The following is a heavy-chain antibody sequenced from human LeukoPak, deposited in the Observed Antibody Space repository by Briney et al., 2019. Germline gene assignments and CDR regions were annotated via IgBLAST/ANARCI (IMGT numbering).Heavy chain of an antibody. CDR2: ISSSSSYI. V-gene: IGHV3-21*04. Sequence: GGSLRLSCAASGFTFSSYSMNWVRQAPGKGLEWVSSISSSSSYIYYADSVKGRFTISRDNAKNSLYLQVDGLRAEDTAVYYCATVHFGYFDYWGRGTLVTVSS. J-gene: IGHJ4*02. CDR1: GFTFSSYS. CDR3: ATVHFGYFDY. D-gene: IGHD3-3*01.